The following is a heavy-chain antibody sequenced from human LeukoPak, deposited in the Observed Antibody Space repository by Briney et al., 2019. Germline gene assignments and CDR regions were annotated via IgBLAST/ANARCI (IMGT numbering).Heavy chain of an antibody. CDR2: IRYDGTDK. V-gene: IGHV3-30*02. CDR3: AKNANAWLPPADY. J-gene: IGHJ4*02. CDR1: GFIFSSFG. D-gene: IGHD5-24*01. Sequence: GGSLRLSCAASGFIFSSFGMYWVRQAPGKGLEWVAFIRYDGTDKGYADSVKGRFTISRDNSKNMLYLQMNSLRAEDTTVYYCAKNANAWLPPADYRGQGTLVTVSS.